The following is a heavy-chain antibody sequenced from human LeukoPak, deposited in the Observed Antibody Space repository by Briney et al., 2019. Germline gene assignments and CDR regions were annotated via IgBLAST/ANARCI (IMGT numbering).Heavy chain of an antibody. J-gene: IGHJ5*02. CDR2: IYTSGST. CDR1: GGSISSYY. Sequence: SETLSLTCTVSGGSISSYYWSWIRQPAGKGLGWIGRIYTSGSTNYNPYLKSRVTMSVDTSKNQFSLKLSSVTAADTAVYYCARLGLPSGDWFDPWGQGTLVTVSS. V-gene: IGHV4-4*07. D-gene: IGHD2-15*01. CDR3: ARLGLPSGDWFDP.